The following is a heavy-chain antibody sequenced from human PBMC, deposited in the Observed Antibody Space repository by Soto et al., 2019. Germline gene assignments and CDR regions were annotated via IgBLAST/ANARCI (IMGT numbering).Heavy chain of an antibody. V-gene: IGHV3-21*01. CDR1: GFTFSSCS. J-gene: IGHJ6*02. CDR3: ARDPYDSSGYYYLLHPDYYYYGMDV. D-gene: IGHD3-22*01. CDR2: ISSSSSYI. Sequence: EVQLVESGGGLVKPGGSLRLSCAASGFTFSSCSMNWVRQTPGKGLECVSSISSSSSYIYYSDSVKGRFTISRDNAKNSLYLQMNSLRAEDTAVYYCARDPYDSSGYYYLLHPDYYYYGMDVWGQGTTVTVSS.